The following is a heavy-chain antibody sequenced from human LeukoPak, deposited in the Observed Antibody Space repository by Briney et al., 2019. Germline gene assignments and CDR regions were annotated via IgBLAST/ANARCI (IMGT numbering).Heavy chain of an antibody. Sequence: SVKVSCKSSGGTFSSYAIIWVRQAPGQGLEWMGGIIPIFGTANYAQKFQGRVTITADESTSTAYMELSSLRSEDTAVYYCARVYYDILTGYYEDYWGQGTLVTVSS. CDR3: ARVYYDILTGYYEDY. V-gene: IGHV1-69*13. CDR1: GGTFSSYA. D-gene: IGHD3-9*01. J-gene: IGHJ4*02. CDR2: IIPIFGTA.